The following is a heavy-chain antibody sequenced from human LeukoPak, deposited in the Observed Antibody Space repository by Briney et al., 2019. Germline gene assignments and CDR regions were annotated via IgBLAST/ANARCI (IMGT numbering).Heavy chain of an antibody. J-gene: IGHJ3*02. V-gene: IGHV3-53*01. CDR2: IYSGGST. D-gene: IGHD3-10*01. Sequence: PGGSLRLSCAASGFTVSSNYMSWVRQAPGKGLEWVSVIYSGGSTYYADSVKGRFTISRDNSKNTLYLQMNSLRAEDTAVYYCARENPYYYGSGSPGAFDIWGQGTMVTVSS. CDR3: ARENPYYYGSGSPGAFDI. CDR1: GFTVSSNY.